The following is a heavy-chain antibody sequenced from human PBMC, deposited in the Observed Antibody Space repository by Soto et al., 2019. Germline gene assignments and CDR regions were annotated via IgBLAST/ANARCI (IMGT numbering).Heavy chain of an antibody. CDR1: GGSFSGYY. V-gene: IGHV4-34*01. CDR2: INHSGST. CDR3: ARGGVASHIDY. J-gene: IGHJ4*02. D-gene: IGHD2-15*01. Sequence: QVQLQQWGAGLLKPSETLSLTCAVYGGSFSGYYWSWIRQPPGKGLEWIGEINHSGSTNYNPSLRSRVTTSVDTSKNQFSLKLSSVTAADTAVYYCARGGVASHIDYWGQGTLVTVSS.